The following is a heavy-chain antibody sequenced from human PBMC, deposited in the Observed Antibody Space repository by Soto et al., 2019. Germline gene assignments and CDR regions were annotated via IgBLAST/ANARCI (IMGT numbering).Heavy chain of an antibody. Sequence: QVQLVQSGAEVKKPGASVKVSCKASGYTFTSYAMHWVRQAPGQRLEWMGWINAGNGNTKYSQKFQGRVTITRDTSASTAYMELSSLRSEDTAVYYCAREGPMVRGVIIKGDAFDIWGQGTMVTVSS. J-gene: IGHJ3*02. V-gene: IGHV1-3*01. CDR1: GYTFTSYA. D-gene: IGHD3-10*01. CDR2: INAGNGNT. CDR3: AREGPMVRGVIIKGDAFDI.